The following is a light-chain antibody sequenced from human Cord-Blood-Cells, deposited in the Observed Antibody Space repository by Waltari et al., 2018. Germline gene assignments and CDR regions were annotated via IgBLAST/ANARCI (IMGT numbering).Light chain of an antibody. CDR2: GNS. CDR1: SAHSGAGSD. CDR3: QSYDSSLRV. V-gene: IGLV1-40*01. J-gene: IGLJ3*02. Sequence: QPVLTQPTSASWAPGQRGTISRTGSSAHSGAGSDVHWYQQLPGTAPKLLIYGNSNRPSGVPDRFSGSKSGTSASLAITGLQAEDEADYYCQSYDSSLRVFGGGTKLTVL.